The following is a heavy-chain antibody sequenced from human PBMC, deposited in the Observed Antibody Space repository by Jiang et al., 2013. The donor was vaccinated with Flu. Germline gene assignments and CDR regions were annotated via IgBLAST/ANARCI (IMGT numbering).Heavy chain of an antibody. D-gene: IGHD6-19*01. Sequence: GGSFSGYYWSWIRQPPGKGLEWIGEINHSGSTNYNPSLKSRVTISVDTSKNQFSLKLSSVTAADTAVYYCAREPKVAGSYYYYYYGMDVWGQGTTVTVSS. V-gene: IGHV4-34*01. J-gene: IGHJ6*02. CDR1: GGSFSGYY. CDR2: INHSGST. CDR3: AREPKVAGSYYYYYYGMDV.